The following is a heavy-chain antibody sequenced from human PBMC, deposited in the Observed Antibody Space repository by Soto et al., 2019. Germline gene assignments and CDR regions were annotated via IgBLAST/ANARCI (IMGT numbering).Heavy chain of an antibody. J-gene: IGHJ3*02. CDR1: GYSFTSYW. D-gene: IGHD3-22*01. CDR3: ASYYDSSGYYPDAFDI. V-gene: IGHV5-51*01. CDR2: IYPGDSDT. Sequence: PGESLKLSCKGSGYSFTSYWIGWVRQMPGKGLEWMGIIYPGDSDTRYSPSFQGQVTISADKSISTAYLQWSSLKASDTAMYYCASYYDSSGYYPDAFDIWGQGTMVTVSS.